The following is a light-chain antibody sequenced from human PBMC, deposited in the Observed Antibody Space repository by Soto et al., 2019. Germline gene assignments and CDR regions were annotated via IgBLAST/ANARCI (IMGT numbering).Light chain of an antibody. J-gene: IGKJ5*01. CDR1: HSVGST. CDR3: QQYHTWPLIT. CDR2: DTS. V-gene: IGKV3-15*01. Sequence: ETVMTQSPATLSVSPGERATLSCRASHSVGSTLAWYQQKPGQAPRLLMFDTSTRANGIPARFSGSGSGTDFTLSISSLQPGDVGIYSCQQYHTWPLITFGQGTRLEI.